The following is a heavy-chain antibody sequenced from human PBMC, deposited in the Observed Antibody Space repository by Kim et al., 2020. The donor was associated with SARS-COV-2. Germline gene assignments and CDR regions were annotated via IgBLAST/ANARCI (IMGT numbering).Heavy chain of an antibody. Sequence: SETLSLTCTVSGGSISRYYWSWIRQPPAKGLEWIGYTYYSGSTNYNPSLKSRVTISVDTSKNQFSLKLSSVTAADTAVYYCARGVAPYLGNYWGQGTLVTVSS. V-gene: IGHV4-59*01. CDR2: TYYSGST. CDR3: ARGVAPYLGNY. J-gene: IGHJ4*02. CDR1: GGSISRYY. D-gene: IGHD2-2*01.